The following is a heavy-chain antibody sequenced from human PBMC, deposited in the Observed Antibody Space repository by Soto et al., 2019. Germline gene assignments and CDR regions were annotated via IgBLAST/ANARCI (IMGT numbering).Heavy chain of an antibody. CDR1: GYTFTGYY. CDR3: ARGLTIFGVVINYGMDV. V-gene: IGHV1-2*04. J-gene: IGHJ6*02. CDR2: INPNSGGT. D-gene: IGHD3-3*01. Sequence: ASVKVSCKASGYTFTGYYMHCVRQAPGQGLEWMGWINPNSGGTNYAQKFQGWVTMTRDTSISTAYMELSRLRSDDTAVYYCARGLTIFGVVINYGMDVWGQGTTVTVSS.